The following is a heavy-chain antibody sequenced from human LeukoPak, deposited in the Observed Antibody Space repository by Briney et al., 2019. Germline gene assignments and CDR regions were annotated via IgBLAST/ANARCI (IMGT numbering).Heavy chain of an antibody. CDR3: ARAQYCSRGNCYDLDY. J-gene: IGHJ4*02. CDR2: IIPIFGTA. Sequence: ASVKVSCKASGGTFSSYAISWVRQAPGQGLEWMGRIIPIFGTANYAQKFQGRVTMTTDTSTSTAYMELRSLRSDDTAVFYCARAQYCSRGNCYDLDYWGQGTLVTVSS. CDR1: GGTFSSYA. D-gene: IGHD2-15*01. V-gene: IGHV1-69*05.